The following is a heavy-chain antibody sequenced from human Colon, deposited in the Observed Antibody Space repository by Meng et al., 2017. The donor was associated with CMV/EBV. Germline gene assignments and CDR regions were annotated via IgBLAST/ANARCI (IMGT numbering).Heavy chain of an antibody. J-gene: IGHJ6*02. CDR2: TNWNGGST. V-gene: IGHV3-20*04. CDR3: ARDVDFWSNSSYYYGMDV. D-gene: IGHD3-3*01. CDR1: GFTFDDYG. Sequence: GGSLRLSCVASGFTFDDYGMGWVRQAPGKGLEWVSGTNWNGGSTDYADSVKGRFTISRDNAKNSLYLQMNSLRAEDTAVYYCARDVDFWSNSSYYYGMDVWGQGTTVTVSS.